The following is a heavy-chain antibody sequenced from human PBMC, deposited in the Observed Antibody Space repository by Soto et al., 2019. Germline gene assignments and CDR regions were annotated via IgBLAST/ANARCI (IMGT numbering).Heavy chain of an antibody. CDR1: GYRFTSRW. Sequence: PGESLKISCRTSGYRFTSRWIAWVRQMPGKGLEWMGIIFPSDSDTRYSPSFQGQVTISADRSTSTVFLQWASLKASDTAVYFCARKDKSGYFNWFDPWGQGTLVTVSS. D-gene: IGHD3-22*01. CDR3: ARKDKSGYFNWFDP. J-gene: IGHJ5*02. V-gene: IGHV5-51*01. CDR2: IFPSDSDT.